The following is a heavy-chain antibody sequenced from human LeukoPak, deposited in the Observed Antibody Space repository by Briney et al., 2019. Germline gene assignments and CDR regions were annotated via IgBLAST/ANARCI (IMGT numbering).Heavy chain of an antibody. D-gene: IGHD1-1*01. CDR1: GGTFSSYA. V-gene: IGHV1-69*05. CDR2: IIPIFGTA. J-gene: IGHJ5*02. CDR3: ARDRTGPTSRRWFDP. Sequence: SVKVSCKASGGTFSSYAISWVRQAPGQGLEWMGRIIPIFGTANYAQKFQGRVTITTDESTSTAYMELSSLRSEDTAVYYCARDRTGPTSRRWFDPWGQGTLVTVSS.